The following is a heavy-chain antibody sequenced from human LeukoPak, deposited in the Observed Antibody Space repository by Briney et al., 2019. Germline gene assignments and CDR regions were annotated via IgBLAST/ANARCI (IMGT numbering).Heavy chain of an antibody. Sequence: GGSLRLSCTASGFTFSSYGMHWVRQAPGKGLEWVAVIWYDGSNKYYADSVKGRFTISRDNSKNTLYLQMNSLRAEDTAVYYCARDLMLWDYGSGSYYYYYGMDVWGQGTTVTVSS. D-gene: IGHD3-10*01. V-gene: IGHV3-33*01. CDR1: GFTFSSYG. CDR3: ARDLMLWDYGSGSYYYYYGMDV. CDR2: IWYDGSNK. J-gene: IGHJ6*02.